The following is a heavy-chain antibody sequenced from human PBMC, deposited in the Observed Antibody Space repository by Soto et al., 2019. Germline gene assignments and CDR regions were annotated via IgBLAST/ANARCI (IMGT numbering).Heavy chain of an antibody. CDR2: ISPSSGHI. Sequence: EVHLVESGGGLVKPGGSLILSCAVSGFTFSSCTMNWVRQAPGKGLEWVSSISPSSGHIYYADSVKGRFTISRDNAKNSLFLQMNSLRGEDTAVYYCSGCSGGACHKNYGMDVWGQGTTVTVSS. V-gene: IGHV3-21*06. CDR1: GFTFSSCT. D-gene: IGHD2-15*01. J-gene: IGHJ6*02. CDR3: SGCSGGACHKNYGMDV.